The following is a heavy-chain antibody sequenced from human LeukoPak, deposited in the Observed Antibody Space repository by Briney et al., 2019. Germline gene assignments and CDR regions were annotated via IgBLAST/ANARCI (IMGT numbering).Heavy chain of an antibody. D-gene: IGHD6-6*01. CDR2: FDPEDGET. CDR3: ATDLQLGLPADY. CDR1: GYTLTELS. J-gene: IGHJ4*02. V-gene: IGHV1-24*01. Sequence: ASVTVSCKVSGYTLTELSMHWVRQAPGKGLEWMGGFDPEDGETIYAQKFQGRVTMTEDTSTDTAYMELSSLRSEDTAVYYCATDLQLGLPADYWGQGTLVTVSS.